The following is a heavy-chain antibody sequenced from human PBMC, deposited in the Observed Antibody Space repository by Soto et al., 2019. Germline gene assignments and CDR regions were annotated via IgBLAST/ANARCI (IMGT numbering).Heavy chain of an antibody. V-gene: IGHV3-23*01. J-gene: IGHJ2*01. D-gene: IGHD6-13*01. Sequence: EVHLLESGGGLVQPGGSLRLSCAASGLTFRNYAMGWVRQAPGKGLEWVSAITATGDRAHYIDSVRGRFTISRDNSQNTLYMQMNSLRAEDTAVYYCAKDLRGPEAGTWYFDLWCRGSLVTVAS. CDR3: AKDLRGPEAGTWYFDL. CDR1: GLTFRNYA. CDR2: ITATGDRA.